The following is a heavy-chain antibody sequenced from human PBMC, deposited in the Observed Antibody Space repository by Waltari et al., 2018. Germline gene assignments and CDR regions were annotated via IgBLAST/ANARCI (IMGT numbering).Heavy chain of an antibody. D-gene: IGHD6-25*01. CDR1: VFTFSPYG. CDR3: AKDRWQRDGPSFFFDY. J-gene: IGHJ4*02. Sequence: EVHLLESGGGSVQPGGSLSLSCKALVFTFSPYGLSWVRQAPGKGREWVSSISGGGGYAYYVDSVKGRFTTFRDNSIDTLYLQMNNLRAEDTALYYCAKDRWQRDGPSFFFDYWGQGTLATVSS. CDR2: ISGGGGYA. V-gene: IGHV3-23*01.